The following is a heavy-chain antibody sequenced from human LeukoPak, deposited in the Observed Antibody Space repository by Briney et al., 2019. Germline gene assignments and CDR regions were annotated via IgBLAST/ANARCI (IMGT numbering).Heavy chain of an antibody. J-gene: IGHJ4*02. CDR3: ARLAAAGILLDY. Sequence: SETLSLTCTVSGASISSYYWSWIRQPAGKGLEWIGRIYTSGTTNCNPSLKSRVTMSVDTSKNQFSLKLSSVTAADTAVYYCARLAAAGILLDYWGQGTLVTVSS. D-gene: IGHD6-13*01. V-gene: IGHV4-4*07. CDR1: GASISSYY. CDR2: IYTSGTT.